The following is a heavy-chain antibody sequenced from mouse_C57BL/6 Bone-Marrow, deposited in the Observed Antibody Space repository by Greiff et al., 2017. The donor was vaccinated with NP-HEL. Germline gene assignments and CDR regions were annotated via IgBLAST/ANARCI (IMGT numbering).Heavy chain of an antibody. V-gene: IGHV5-6*01. D-gene: IGHD2-5*01. CDR3: ARHYYSNYFDY. CDR1: GFTFSSYG. CDR2: ISSGGSYT. J-gene: IGHJ2*01. Sequence: EVMLVESGGDLVKPGGSLKLSCAASGFTFSSYGMSLVRQTPDKRLEWVATISSGGSYTYYPDSVKGRFTISRDNAKNTLYLQMSSLKSEDTAMYYCARHYYSNYFDYWGQGTTLTVSS.